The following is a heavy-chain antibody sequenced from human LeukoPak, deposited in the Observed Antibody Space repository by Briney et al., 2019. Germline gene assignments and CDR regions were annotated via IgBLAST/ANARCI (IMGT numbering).Heavy chain of an antibody. J-gene: IGHJ4*02. CDR1: GFTFDDYA. D-gene: IGHD1-26*01. Sequence: GGSLRLSCAASGFTFDDYAMHWVRQAPGQGLEGVSGICWNSGSIGYADSVKGRFTISRDNAKNSLYLQMNSLRAEDMALYYCAKGVGATRRKYYFDYWGQGTLVTVSS. CDR2: ICWNSGSI. CDR3: AKGVGATRRKYYFDY. V-gene: IGHV3-9*03.